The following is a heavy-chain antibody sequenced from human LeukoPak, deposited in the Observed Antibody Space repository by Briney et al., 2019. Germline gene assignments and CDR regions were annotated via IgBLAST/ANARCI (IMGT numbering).Heavy chain of an antibody. J-gene: IGHJ4*02. CDR1: GDSISSYY. V-gene: IGHV4-59*12. CDR2: IYYSGST. Sequence: PSETLSLTCTVSGDSISSYYWSWIRQPPGKGLEWIGYIYYSGSTNYNPSLKSRVTISVDTSKNQFSLKLSSVTAADTAVYYCVRDDYSRQINTLEAYWGQGTLVTVSS. CDR3: VRDDYSRQINTLEAY. D-gene: IGHD4-11*01.